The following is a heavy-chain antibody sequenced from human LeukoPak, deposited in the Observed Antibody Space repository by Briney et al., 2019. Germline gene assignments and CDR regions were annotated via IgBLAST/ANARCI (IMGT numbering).Heavy chain of an antibody. J-gene: IGHJ4*02. CDR1: GGSISSSSYY. CDR3: ARGEGYDYVWGSYAVGDY. V-gene: IGHV4-39*07. Sequence: PSETLSLTCTVSGGSISSSSYYWGWIRQPPGKGLEWIGSIYHSGSTYYNPSLKSRVTISVDTSKNQFSLKLSSVTAADRAVYYCARGEGYDYVWGSYAVGDYWGQGTLVTASS. CDR2: IYHSGST. D-gene: IGHD3-16*01.